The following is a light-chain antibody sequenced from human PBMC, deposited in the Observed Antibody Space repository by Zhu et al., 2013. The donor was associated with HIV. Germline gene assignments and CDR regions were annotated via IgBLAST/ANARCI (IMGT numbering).Light chain of an antibody. Sequence: DIQMTQSPSTLSASIGDRVTITCRASQYFNKWLAWYQQKPGKAPVLLISDASNLQSGVPSRFSGSGSGTEFTLTISSLQPDDFATYYCQQYNIYSLTFGGGTKVEVK. V-gene: IGKV1-5*01. CDR1: QYFNKW. J-gene: IGKJ4*01. CDR3: QQYNIYSLT. CDR2: DAS.